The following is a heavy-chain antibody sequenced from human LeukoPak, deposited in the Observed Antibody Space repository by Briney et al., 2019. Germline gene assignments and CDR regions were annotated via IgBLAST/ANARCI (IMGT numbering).Heavy chain of an antibody. J-gene: IGHJ3*02. CDR1: GFTFSSYW. Sequence: GGSLRLSCAASGFTFSSYWMHWVRQAPGKGLVWVSRINTDGSSTSYADSVKGRFTISRDNAKNTLYLQMNSLRAEDTAVYYCARVRSSSWPLDAFDIWGQGTMVTVSS. V-gene: IGHV3-74*01. CDR3: ARVRSSSWPLDAFDI. D-gene: IGHD6-13*01. CDR2: INTDGSST.